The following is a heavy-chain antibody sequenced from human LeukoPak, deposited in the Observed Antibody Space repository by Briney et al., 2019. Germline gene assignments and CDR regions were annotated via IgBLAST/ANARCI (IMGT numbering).Heavy chain of an antibody. CDR3: AKPSWTITEGDY. CDR2: ISGSSGST. CDR1: GLTFSNYA. J-gene: IGHJ4*02. D-gene: IGHD1-1*01. V-gene: IGHV3-23*01. Sequence: GGSLRLSCVVSGLTFSNYAMSWVRQAPGKRLEWVSAISGSSGSTHYGDSVKGRFTISRDNSNNTLYLQMRSLRAEDTAIYFCAKPSWTITEGDYWGQGTLVTVSS.